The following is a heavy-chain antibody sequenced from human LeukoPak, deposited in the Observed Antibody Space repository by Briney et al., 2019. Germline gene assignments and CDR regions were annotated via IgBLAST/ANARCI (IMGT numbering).Heavy chain of an antibody. J-gene: IGHJ3*02. Sequence: GGSLRLSCAVSGFTFSSYGMSWVRQAPGKGLEWASGMSGSGGSTYYADSVKGRFTISRDNSKNTLYLQMSSLTAEDTAVYYCAKDVRQLDAFDIWGQGTMVTVSS. CDR1: GFTFSSYG. CDR3: AKDVRQLDAFDI. D-gene: IGHD2-2*01. V-gene: IGHV3-23*01. CDR2: MSGSGGST.